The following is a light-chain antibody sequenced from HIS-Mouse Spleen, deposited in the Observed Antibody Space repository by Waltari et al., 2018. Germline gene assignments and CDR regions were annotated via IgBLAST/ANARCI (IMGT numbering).Light chain of an antibody. J-gene: IGKJ1*01. CDR1: QGISSY. V-gene: IGKV1-8*01. CDR2: AAS. CDR3: QQYYSYPHT. Sequence: AIRMTQSPSSLPASNGDRVTITSRASQGISSYLAWYQQKPGKAPKLLIYAASTLQSGVPSRFSGSGSGTDFTLTISCLQSEDFATYYCQQYYSYPHTFGQGTKVEIK.